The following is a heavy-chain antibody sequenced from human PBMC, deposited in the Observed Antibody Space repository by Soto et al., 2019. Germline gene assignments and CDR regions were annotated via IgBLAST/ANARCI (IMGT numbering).Heavy chain of an antibody. CDR2: INPSGGST. D-gene: IGHD1-26*01. J-gene: IGHJ3*02. Sequence: ASVKVSCKASGYTFTSYYMHWVRQAPGQGLEWMGIINPSGGSTSYAQKFQGRVTMTRDTSTSTVYMELSSLRSEDTAVYYCARARYSGRYFGAFDIWGQGTLVTVSS. CDR1: GYTFTSYY. CDR3: ARARYSGRYFGAFDI. V-gene: IGHV1-46*01.